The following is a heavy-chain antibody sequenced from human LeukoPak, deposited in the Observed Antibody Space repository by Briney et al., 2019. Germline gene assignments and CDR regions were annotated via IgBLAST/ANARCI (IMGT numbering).Heavy chain of an antibody. D-gene: IGHD1-26*01. V-gene: IGHV4-4*07. CDR2: INTSGGT. J-gene: IGHJ4*02. CDR1: GGSITNYY. Sequence: SETLSLTCTVSGGSITNYYWSWIRQPPGRGLEWIGRINTSGGTSYNPSLKSRVTMSVDTSKNQFSLKLNSVTAADTAVYYCARDPFRSSFDSWGQGTLVTVSS. CDR3: ARDPFRSSFDS.